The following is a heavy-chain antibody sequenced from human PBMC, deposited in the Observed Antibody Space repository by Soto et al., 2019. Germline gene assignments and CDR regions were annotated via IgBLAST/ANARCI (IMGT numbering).Heavy chain of an antibody. CDR3: ARWPQLEPRYDY. CDR1: GGTFRSGGDY. V-gene: IGHV4-31*03. J-gene: IGHJ4*02. CDR2: IYDSGST. D-gene: IGHD1-1*01. Sequence: SETLSLPSTVSGGTFRSGGDYWSCILHPPGKGLEWIGYIYDSGSTYYNPSLESRVTISVDTSKNQFSLKLSSVTAADTAVYCCARWPQLEPRYDYWGQGTLVTVSS.